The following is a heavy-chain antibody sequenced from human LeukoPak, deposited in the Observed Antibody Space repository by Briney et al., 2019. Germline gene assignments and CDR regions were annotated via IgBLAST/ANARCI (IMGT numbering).Heavy chain of an antibody. CDR3: ARALGNSTGDY. V-gene: IGHV3-7*04. CDR1: GFTFNIFW. CDR2: IKHDGSEK. J-gene: IGHJ4*02. Sequence: GGSLRLSCAASGFTFNIFWMSWVRQAPGKGQEWVANIKHDGSEKYYVDSVKGRFTISRDNAKNSLILQMTSLRGEDTAVYYCARALGNSTGDYWGQGTLVTVSS. D-gene: IGHD7-27*01.